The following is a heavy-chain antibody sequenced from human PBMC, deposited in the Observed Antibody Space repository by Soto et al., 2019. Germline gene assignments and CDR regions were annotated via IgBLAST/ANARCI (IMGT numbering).Heavy chain of an antibody. CDR3: ASGQVWEQDY. J-gene: IGHJ4*02. Sequence: QVQLVQSGAEVKKPGASVKVSCKASGYTFTNYDINWVRQATGQGLEWMGWMNPDSGNTGYSQKFQGRVTMTWNTSITTAYMELSSLRSEDTAVYYFASGQVWEQDYCGQGTLVTVSS. V-gene: IGHV1-8*01. CDR1: GYTFTNYD. CDR2: MNPDSGNT. D-gene: IGHD1-26*01.